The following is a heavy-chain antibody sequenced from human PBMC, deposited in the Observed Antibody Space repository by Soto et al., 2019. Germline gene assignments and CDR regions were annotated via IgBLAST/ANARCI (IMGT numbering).Heavy chain of an antibody. CDR1: GGSISSYY. Sequence: SETLSLTCTVSGGSISSYYWSWIRQPPGKGLEWIGYIYYSGSTNYNPSLKSRFTISVDTSKNQFSRKLSSVTAADTAVYYCAKVTYYYDSSGYYDGYYFDYWGQGTQVTVSS. CDR2: IYYSGST. V-gene: IGHV4-59*01. CDR3: AKVTYYYDSSGYYDGYYFDY. J-gene: IGHJ4*02. D-gene: IGHD3-22*01.